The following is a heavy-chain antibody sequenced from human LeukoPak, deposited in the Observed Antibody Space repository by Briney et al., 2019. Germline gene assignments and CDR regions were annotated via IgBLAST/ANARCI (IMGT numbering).Heavy chain of an antibody. CDR1: GGSISSYY. D-gene: IGHD1-1*01. CDR2: IYYSGST. CDR3: ARHSTASGYLNYFDY. Sequence: SETLSLTCTVPGGSISSYYWSWIRQPPGKGLEWIGYIYYSGSTNYNPSLKSRVTISVDTSKNQFSLKLSSVTAADTAVYYCARHSTASGYLNYFDYWGQGTLVTVSS. J-gene: IGHJ4*02. V-gene: IGHV4-59*08.